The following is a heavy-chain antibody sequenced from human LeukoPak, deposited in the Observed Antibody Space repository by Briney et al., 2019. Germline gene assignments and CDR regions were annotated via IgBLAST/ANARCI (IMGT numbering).Heavy chain of an antibody. J-gene: IGHJ6*03. CDR2: IYYSGST. CDR3: ARVPSYYYDSSGYYGDYYYYYMDV. D-gene: IGHD3-22*01. Sequence: SETLSLTCTVSGGSISSSSYYWGWIRQPPGKGLEWIGSIYYSGSTYYNPSLKSRVTISVDTSKNQFSLKLSSVTAADTAVYYCARVPSYYYDSSGYYGDYYYYYMDVWGKGTTVTISS. CDR1: GGSISSSSYY. V-gene: IGHV4-39*07.